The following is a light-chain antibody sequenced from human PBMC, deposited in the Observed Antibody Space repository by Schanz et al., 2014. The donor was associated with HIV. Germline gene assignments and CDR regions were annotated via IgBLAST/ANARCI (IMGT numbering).Light chain of an antibody. Sequence: EIGLTQSPGTLSLSPGEGGTLSCRASQTVSSSSLAWYQQKPGQSPRLLIYAASTRATGIPDRFSGSGSGTDFSLTISRLEPEDFAVYYCQQYGSSPRLTFGGGTTVEIK. CDR1: QTVSSSS. CDR3: QQYGSSPRLT. J-gene: IGKJ4*01. V-gene: IGKV3-20*01. CDR2: AAS.